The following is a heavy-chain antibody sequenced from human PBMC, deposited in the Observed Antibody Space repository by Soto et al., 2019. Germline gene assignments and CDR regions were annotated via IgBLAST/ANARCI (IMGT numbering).Heavy chain of an antibody. CDR1: GFTFSDYY. D-gene: IGHD2-21*01. Sequence: QVQLVESGGGLVKPGGSLRLSCAASGFTFSDYYMSWIRQAPGKGLEWVSYISSSSSYTNYADSVKGRFTISRDNAKNSQYLQMNSLRAEDTAVYYCARIENTDWAFDYWGQGTLVTVSS. J-gene: IGHJ4*02. CDR3: ARIENTDWAFDY. V-gene: IGHV3-11*06. CDR2: ISSSSSYT.